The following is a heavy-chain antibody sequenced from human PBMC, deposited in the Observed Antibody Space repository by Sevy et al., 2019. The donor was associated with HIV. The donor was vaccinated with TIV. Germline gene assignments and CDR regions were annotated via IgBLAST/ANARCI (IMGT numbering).Heavy chain of an antibody. Sequence: ASVKVSCKASGYTFSNYYIHWVRQAPGQGLEWMGVINPSGGSTNYSQKFQGRVTMTRDTSTSTVYMELSSLRSEDTAISYCARDKYARSSMDYWGLGTLVTVSS. V-gene: IGHV1-46*01. CDR2: INPSGGST. CDR1: GYTFSNYY. J-gene: IGHJ4*02. CDR3: ARDKYARSSMDY. D-gene: IGHD6-6*01.